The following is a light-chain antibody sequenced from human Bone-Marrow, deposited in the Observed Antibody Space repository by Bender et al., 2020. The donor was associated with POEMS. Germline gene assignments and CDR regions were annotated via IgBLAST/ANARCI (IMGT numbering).Light chain of an antibody. CDR2: EVS. CDR3: CAYSGTSTRYV. CDR1: SSDVGGYNY. Sequence: QSALTQPRSVSGSPGQSVTISCIGTSSDVGGYNYVSWYQQHPGKAPKLMIYEVSKRPSGVSNRFSGSKSGNTASLTISGLQAEDEADYHCCAYSGTSTRYVFGTGTKVTVL. V-gene: IGLV2-23*02. J-gene: IGLJ1*01.